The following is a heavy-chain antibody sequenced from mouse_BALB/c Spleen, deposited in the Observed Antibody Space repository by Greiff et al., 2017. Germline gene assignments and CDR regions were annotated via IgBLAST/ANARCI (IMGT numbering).Heavy chain of an antibody. Sequence: VQLMESGPGLVKPSQSLSLTCTVTGYSITSDYAWNWIRQFPGNKLEWMGYISYSGSTSYNPSLKSRISITRDTSKNQFFLQLNSVTTEDTATYYCARWDGGMDYWGQGTSVTVSS. J-gene: IGHJ4*01. D-gene: IGHD1-1*02. CDR2: ISYSGST. V-gene: IGHV3-2*02. CDR3: ARWDGGMDY. CDR1: GYSITSDYA.